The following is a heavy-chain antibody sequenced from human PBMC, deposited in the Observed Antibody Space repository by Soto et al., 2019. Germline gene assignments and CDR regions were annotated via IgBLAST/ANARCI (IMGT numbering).Heavy chain of an antibody. CDR3: TTNSVTDFYYYGMEV. Sequence: PVGSLRLSCEGSGFTFSNGWMTWVRQARGKGLEWVGRIKTNIDGGRIDYAAPVKGRFTISRDDSKNTLYLQMNSLKTEDTGVYYCTTNSVTDFYYYGMEVWGLGTPVTVSS. CDR2: IKTNIDGGRI. D-gene: IGHD1-20*01. CDR1: GFTFSNGW. V-gene: IGHV3-15*05. J-gene: IGHJ6*02.